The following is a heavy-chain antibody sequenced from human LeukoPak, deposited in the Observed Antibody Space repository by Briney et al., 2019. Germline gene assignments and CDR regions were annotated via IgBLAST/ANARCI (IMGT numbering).Heavy chain of an antibody. D-gene: IGHD4/OR15-4a*01. J-gene: IGHJ6*03. Sequence: GGSLRLSCAASGFTFSSYDMHWVLQATGKGLEWVSAIGAAGDTYYPGSVKGRFTISRENAKNSLYLQMNSLRAGDTAVYYCARAKTLYYYYYMDVWGKGTTVTVSS. V-gene: IGHV3-13*01. CDR3: ARAKTLYYYYYMDV. CDR2: IGAAGDT. CDR1: GFTFSSYD.